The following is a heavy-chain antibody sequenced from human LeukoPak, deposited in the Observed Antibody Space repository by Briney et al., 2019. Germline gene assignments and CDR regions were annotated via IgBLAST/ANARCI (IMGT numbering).Heavy chain of an antibody. Sequence: SETLSLTCTVSGGSISSSSYYWGWIRQPPGKGLEWIGTIYYSGSTYFNPSLKSRVSISVDTSKNQFSLILNSVTVADTAVYYCMLSYSSGWSTLNWGQGTLVTVSS. CDR3: MLSYSSGWSTLN. CDR1: GGSISSSSYY. J-gene: IGHJ4*02. V-gene: IGHV4-39*01. CDR2: IYYSGST. D-gene: IGHD6-19*01.